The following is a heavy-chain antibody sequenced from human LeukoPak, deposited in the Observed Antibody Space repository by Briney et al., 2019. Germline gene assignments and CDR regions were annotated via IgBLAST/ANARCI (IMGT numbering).Heavy chain of an antibody. CDR3: ASSIAVAGIRVY. D-gene: IGHD6-19*01. V-gene: IGHV3-23*01. CDR1: GFTFSSYA. J-gene: IGHJ4*02. Sequence: GGSLRLSCAASGFTFSSYAMSWVRQAPGKGLEWVSAISGSGGSTYYADSVKGRFTISRDNSKNTLYLQMNSLRAEDTVVYYCASSIAVAGIRVYWGQGTLVTVSS. CDR2: ISGSGGST.